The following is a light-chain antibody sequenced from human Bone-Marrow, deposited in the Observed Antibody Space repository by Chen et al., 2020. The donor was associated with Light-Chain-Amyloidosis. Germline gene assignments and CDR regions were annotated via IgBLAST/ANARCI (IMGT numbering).Light chain of an antibody. CDR1: NIGSTS. V-gene: IGLV3-21*02. Sequence: SYVLTQQSSVSEAPGQPATIACGGNNIGSTSVQWYQQTPGQAPLLVVYDDSDRPSGIPERLSGSNSGNTATLTSSRVEAGDEADYYCQVWDRSSDRPVFGGGTKLTVL. CDR3: QVWDRSSDRPV. CDR2: DDS. J-gene: IGLJ3*02.